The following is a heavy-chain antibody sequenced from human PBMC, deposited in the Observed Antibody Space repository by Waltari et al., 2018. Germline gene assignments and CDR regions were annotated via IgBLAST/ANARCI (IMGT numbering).Heavy chain of an antibody. CDR3: ARVGRTIFGVVITYYFDY. Sequence: QVQLQQWGAGLLKPSETLSLTCAVYGGSFSGYYWSWIRQPPGKGLEWIGEINHSGSTNSNPSLKSRVTISVDTSKNQFSLKLSSVTAADTAVYYCARVGRTIFGVVITYYFDYWGQGTLVTVSS. CDR1: GGSFSGYY. V-gene: IGHV4-34*01. J-gene: IGHJ4*02. CDR2: INHSGST. D-gene: IGHD3-3*01.